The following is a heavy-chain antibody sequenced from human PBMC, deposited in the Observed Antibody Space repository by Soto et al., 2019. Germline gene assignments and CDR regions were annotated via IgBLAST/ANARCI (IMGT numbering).Heavy chain of an antibody. D-gene: IGHD3-16*02. V-gene: IGHV3-23*01. CDR3: ASSYIWGSYRPAPNHDY. CDR1: GFTFSSYA. J-gene: IGHJ4*02. CDR2: ISGSGGST. Sequence: PGGSLRLSCAASGFTFSSYAMSWVRQAPGKGLEWVSAISGSGGSTYYADSVKGRFTISRDNSKNTLYLQMNSLRAEDTAVYYCASSYIWGSYRPAPNHDYWGQGTLVTVSS.